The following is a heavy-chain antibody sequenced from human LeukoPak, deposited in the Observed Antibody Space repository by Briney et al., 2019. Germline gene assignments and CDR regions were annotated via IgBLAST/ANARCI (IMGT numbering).Heavy chain of an antibody. CDR3: ARVGPYDYVWGSYRYSYWFDP. CDR1: GGSFSGYY. V-gene: IGHV4-34*01. J-gene: IGHJ5*02. D-gene: IGHD3-16*02. CDR2: INHSGST. Sequence: SETLSLTCAVYGGSFSGYYWSWTRQPPGKGLEWIGEINHSGSTNYNPSLKSRVAISVDTSKNQFSLKLSSVTAADTAVYYCARVGPYDYVWGSYRYSYWFDPWGQGTLVTVSS.